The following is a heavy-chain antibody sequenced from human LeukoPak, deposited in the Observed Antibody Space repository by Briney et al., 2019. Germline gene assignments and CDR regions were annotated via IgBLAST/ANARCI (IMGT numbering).Heavy chain of an antibody. CDR2: IYPGDSYT. D-gene: IGHD3-10*01. J-gene: IGHJ3*02. CDR1: GYRFTSYW. Sequence: KPGESLKISCKGSGYRFTSYWIAWVRQMPGKGLEWMGIIYPGDSYTTYSPSFQGQVTISADKSISTAYLQWRSLKASDTAMYYCARRSGSDALDIWGQGTMVTVSS. V-gene: IGHV5-51*01. CDR3: ARRSGSDALDI.